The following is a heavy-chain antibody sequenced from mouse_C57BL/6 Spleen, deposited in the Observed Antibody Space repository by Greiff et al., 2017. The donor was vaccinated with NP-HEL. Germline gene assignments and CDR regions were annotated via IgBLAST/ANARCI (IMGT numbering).Heavy chain of an antibody. CDR1: GYSFTGYY. CDR2: INPSTGGT. D-gene: IGHD2-4*01. CDR3: ARSYDYDLYYYAMDY. Sequence: EVMLVESGPELVKPGASVKISCKASGYSFTGYYMNWVKQSPEKSLEWIGEINPSTGGTTYNQKFKAKATLTVDKSSSTAYMQLKSLTSEDSAVYYCARSYDYDLYYYAMDYWGQGTSVTVSS. V-gene: IGHV1-42*01. J-gene: IGHJ4*01.